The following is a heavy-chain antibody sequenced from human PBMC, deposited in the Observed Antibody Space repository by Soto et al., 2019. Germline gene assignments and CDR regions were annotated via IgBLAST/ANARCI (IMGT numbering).Heavy chain of an antibody. CDR2: IIPIFGTA. CDR1: EGSFSSYA. D-gene: IGHD3-9*01. Sequence: SVKVSCKAYEGSFSSYAISWVRQAPGQGLEWMGGIIPIFGTANYAQKFQGRVTITADESTSTAYMELSSLRSEDTAVYYCARYLDAAGRLVYCGHGTLVTDSS. CDR3: ARYLDAAGRLVY. V-gene: IGHV1-69*13. J-gene: IGHJ4*01.